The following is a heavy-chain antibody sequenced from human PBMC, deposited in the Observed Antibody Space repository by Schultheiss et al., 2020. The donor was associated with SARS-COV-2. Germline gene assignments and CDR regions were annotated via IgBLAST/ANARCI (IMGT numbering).Heavy chain of an antibody. D-gene: IGHD5-12*01. CDR2: INWNGGST. Sequence: GGSLRLSCAASGFTFSSYSMNWVRQAPGKGLEWVSGINWNGGSTGYADSVTGRFTISRDNSKNTLYLQMNSLRADDTAVYYCARDGSALYWGQGTLVTVSS. J-gene: IGHJ4*02. CDR3: ARDGSALY. CDR1: GFTFSSYS. V-gene: IGHV3-20*04.